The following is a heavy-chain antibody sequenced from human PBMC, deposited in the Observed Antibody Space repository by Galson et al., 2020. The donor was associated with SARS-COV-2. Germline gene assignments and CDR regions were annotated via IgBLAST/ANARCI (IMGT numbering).Heavy chain of an antibody. CDR1: GDSVSSNSAA. D-gene: IGHD3-22*01. CDR3: ARDGGLYYYDSSGYLVGRAFDI. J-gene: IGHJ3*02. Sequence: SQTLSLTCAIPGDSVSSNSAAWNWIRQSPSRGLEWLGRTYYRSQWYNDYAVSVKSRITINPDTSKNQFSLQLNSVTPEDTAVYYCARDGGLYYYDSSGYLVGRAFDIWGQGTMVTVSS. V-gene: IGHV6-1*01. CDR2: TYYRSQWYN.